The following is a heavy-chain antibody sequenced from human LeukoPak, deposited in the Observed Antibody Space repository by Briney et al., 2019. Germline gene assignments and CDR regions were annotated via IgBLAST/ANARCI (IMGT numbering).Heavy chain of an antibody. CDR1: GFTFSSSG. J-gene: IGHJ4*02. Sequence: GGSLRLSCAASGFTFSSSGMNWVRQAPGKGLEWISYISSSRSTINYADSVKGRFTISRDNAKNSLYLQMNSLRAEDTAVYYCAKSYDFWSGYQYYFDYWGQGTLVTVSS. V-gene: IGHV3-48*01. CDR3: AKSYDFWSGYQYYFDY. D-gene: IGHD3-3*01. CDR2: ISSSRSTI.